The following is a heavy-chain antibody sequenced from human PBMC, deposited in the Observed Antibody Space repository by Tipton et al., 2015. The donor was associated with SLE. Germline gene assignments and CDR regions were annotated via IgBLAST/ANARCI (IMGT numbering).Heavy chain of an antibody. Sequence: QSGPEVKHPGASVKISCKASGNTFKNHYMHWVRQAPGHGLEWMGIIHPSGSSTSYAQKFQGGVTLTRDPSTSTVYLDLSSLRSEDTAVYYCARPEEFGSYSSDVFYWGQGTLVTVS. V-gene: IGHV1-46*02. CDR3: ARPEEFGSYSSDVFY. CDR2: IHPSGSST. J-gene: IGHJ4*02. CDR1: GNTFKNHY. D-gene: IGHD3-3*01.